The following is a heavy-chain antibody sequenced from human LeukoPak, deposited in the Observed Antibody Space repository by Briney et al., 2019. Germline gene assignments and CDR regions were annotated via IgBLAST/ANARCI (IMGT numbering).Heavy chain of an antibody. J-gene: IGHJ4*02. D-gene: IGHD3-22*01. CDR2: ISYDGSNK. CDR1: GFTFSSYA. Sequence: GRSLRLSCAASGFTFSSYAMHWVRQAPGKGLEWVAGISYDGSNKYYADSVKGRFTISRDNSKNTLYLQVNSLRAEDTAVYYCAKDCYYDSGGSDLCLDYWGQGTLVTVSS. V-gene: IGHV3-30-3*01. CDR3: AKDCYYDSGGSDLCLDY.